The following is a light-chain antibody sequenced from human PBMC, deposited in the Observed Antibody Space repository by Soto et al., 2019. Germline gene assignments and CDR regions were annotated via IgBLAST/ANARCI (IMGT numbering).Light chain of an antibody. CDR2: DVS. CDR1: SSDVGGYNY. J-gene: IGLJ2*01. V-gene: IGLV2-11*01. CDR3: CSYAGRSPVV. Sequence: QSALTQPRSVSGSPGQSVTISCTGTSSDVGGYNYVSWYQQHPGKAPKLMIYDVSKRPSGVPDRFSGSKSGNTASLTISGLQAEDEADYYCCSYAGRSPVVFGGGTQLTVL.